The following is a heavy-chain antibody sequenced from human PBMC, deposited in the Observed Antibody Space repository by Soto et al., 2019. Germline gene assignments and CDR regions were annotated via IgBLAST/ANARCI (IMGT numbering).Heavy chain of an antibody. D-gene: IGHD1-26*01. V-gene: IGHV1-18*01. J-gene: IGHJ5*02. CDR2: ISAYNGNT. CDR1: GYAFSTYG. Sequence: QVQLVQSATEVKKPGASVKVSCKASGYAFSTYGISWVRQAPGPGLEWMGWISAYNGNTNYAQKLQDRVTMTTDTSTNTAYMEVRSLRSDDTAVYYCARSSGTSYIWFDPWGQGTLVIVSS. CDR3: ARSSGTSYIWFDP.